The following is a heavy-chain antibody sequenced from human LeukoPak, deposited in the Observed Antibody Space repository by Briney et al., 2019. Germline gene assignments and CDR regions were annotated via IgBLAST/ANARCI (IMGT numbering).Heavy chain of an antibody. CDR1: GYTFTAYN. Sequence: GASVKVSCKASGYTFTAYNMHWVRQAPGQGLEWMGWINPNTGDTHSAQKFQGRVTMTRDTSINTAYMELSRLTSDDTAVYYCAPATMTFDYWGQGTLVTVSS. V-gene: IGHV1-2*02. CDR2: INPNTGDT. D-gene: IGHD5-24*01. J-gene: IGHJ4*02. CDR3: APATMTFDY.